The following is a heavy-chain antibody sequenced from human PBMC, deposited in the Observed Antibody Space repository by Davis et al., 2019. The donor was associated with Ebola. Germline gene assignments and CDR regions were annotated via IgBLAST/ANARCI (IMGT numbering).Heavy chain of an antibody. Sequence: GESLKISCAASGFTVSSNYMSWVRQAPGKGLEWVSVIYSGGSTYYADSVKGRFTISRDNSKNTLYLQMNSLRAEDTAVYYCARSPPDYGIDYWGQGTLVTVSS. J-gene: IGHJ4*02. CDR2: IYSGGST. CDR1: GFTVSSNY. D-gene: IGHD4-17*01. CDR3: ARSPPDYGIDY. V-gene: IGHV3-53*01.